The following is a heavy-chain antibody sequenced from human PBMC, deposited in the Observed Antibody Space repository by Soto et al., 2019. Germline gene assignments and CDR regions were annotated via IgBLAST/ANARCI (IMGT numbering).Heavy chain of an antibody. CDR3: VTDLNWQGH. V-gene: IGHV3-23*01. CDR2: ISGSGGST. J-gene: IGHJ4*02. Sequence: QPGGSLRLSCAASGFTFSSYAMSWVRQAPGKGLEWVSAISGSGGSTYYADSVKGRFTISRDNAKNSLYLQMNSLRDEDSAVYYCVTDLNWQGHWGQGTLVTVSS. CDR1: GFTFSSYA.